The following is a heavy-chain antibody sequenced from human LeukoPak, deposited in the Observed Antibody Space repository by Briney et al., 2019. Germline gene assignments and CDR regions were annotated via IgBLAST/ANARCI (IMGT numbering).Heavy chain of an antibody. CDR2: IKQDGSER. J-gene: IGHJ4*02. CDR3: ARGGTRGYSPVDY. V-gene: IGHV3-7*03. CDR1: GFTFSSFW. Sequence: GGSLRLSCAASGFTFSSFWMNWVRQAPGKGLEWVANIKQDGSERNYVDSVKGRSTISRDNAKNSLFLQMNSLRVEDTAVYYCARGGTRGYSPVDYWGQGILVAVSS. D-gene: IGHD5-18*01.